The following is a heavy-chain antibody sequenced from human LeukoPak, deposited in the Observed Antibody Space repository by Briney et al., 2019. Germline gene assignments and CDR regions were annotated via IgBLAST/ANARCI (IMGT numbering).Heavy chain of an antibody. Sequence: GGPLRLSCAASGFTFSSYAMSWVRQAPGKGLEWVSAISGSGGSTYYADSVKGRFTIYRDNSKNTLYLQMNSLRAEDTAVYYCARVETTASTYFDYWGQGTLVTVSS. D-gene: IGHD4-17*01. CDR2: ISGSGGST. V-gene: IGHV3-23*01. J-gene: IGHJ4*02. CDR3: ARVETTASTYFDY. CDR1: GFTFSSYA.